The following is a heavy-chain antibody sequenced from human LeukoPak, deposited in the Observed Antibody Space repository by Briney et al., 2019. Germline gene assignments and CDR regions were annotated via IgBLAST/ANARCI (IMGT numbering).Heavy chain of an antibody. J-gene: IGHJ4*02. Sequence: GGSLRLSCAASGFTVSSNYVSWVRQAPGKGLEWVSVIYSGGSTYYADSVKGRFTISRHNSKNTLYLQMNSLRAEDTAVYYCARGPEYCSGGSCYLDYWGQGTLVTVSS. V-gene: IGHV3-53*04. CDR3: ARGPEYCSGGSCYLDY. CDR2: IYSGGST. D-gene: IGHD2-15*01. CDR1: GFTVSSNY.